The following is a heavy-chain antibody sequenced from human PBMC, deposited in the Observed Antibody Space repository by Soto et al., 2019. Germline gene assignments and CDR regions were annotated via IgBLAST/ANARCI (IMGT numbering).Heavy chain of an antibody. CDR1: GFTFSSYA. CDR3: AKEWLENDYYDSSGYFDY. V-gene: IGHV3-23*01. D-gene: IGHD3-22*01. J-gene: IGHJ4*02. CDR2: ISGSGGST. Sequence: GGSLRLSCAASGFTFSSYAMSWVRQAPGKGLEWVSAISGSGGSTYYADSVKGRFTISRDNSKNTLYLQMNSLRAEDTAVYYCAKEWLENDYYDSSGYFDYWGQGTLVTVSS.